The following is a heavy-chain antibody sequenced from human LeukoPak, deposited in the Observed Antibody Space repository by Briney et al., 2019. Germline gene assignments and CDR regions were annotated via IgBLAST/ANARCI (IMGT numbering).Heavy chain of an antibody. CDR2: TYYRSKWYN. CDR3: ARGVGSSINYYFDY. CDR1: GDSVFSNSVA. V-gene: IGHV6-1*01. Sequence: SQTLSLTCAISGDSVFSNSVAWNWIRQSPSRGLEWLGRTYYRSKWYNDYAVSVKSRITINPDTSKNQLSLQLNSVTPEDTAVYYCARGVGSSINYYFDYWGQGTLVTVSS. J-gene: IGHJ4*02. D-gene: IGHD3-10*01.